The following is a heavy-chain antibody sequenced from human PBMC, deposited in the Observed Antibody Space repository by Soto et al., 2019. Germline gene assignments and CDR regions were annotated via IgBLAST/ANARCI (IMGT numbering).Heavy chain of an antibody. Sequence: AASVKVSCKASGGTFSSDVINWVRQAPGQGLEWMGGITPIFSTTKYAQKFQGRVTVTTDESASTVYLELSSLRSEDTAVYYCATGPLYASGVANYWGQGALVTVSS. D-gene: IGHD3-10*01. CDR1: GGTFSSDV. J-gene: IGHJ4*02. CDR3: ATGPLYASGVANY. V-gene: IGHV1-69*05. CDR2: ITPIFSTT.